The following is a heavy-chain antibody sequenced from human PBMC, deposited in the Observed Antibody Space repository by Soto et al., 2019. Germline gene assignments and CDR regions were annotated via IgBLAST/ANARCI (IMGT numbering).Heavy chain of an antibody. CDR2: ISYDGRNK. Sequence: PGGSLRLSCAASGFTFSSYGMDWVRQAPGKGLEWVSFISYDGRNKDYADSVKGRFTISRDNSKNTLYLQMNSLRAEDTAVYYCAKDQVTSGWYKWSWFGPWGQGTLVTVSS. CDR3: AKDQVTSGWYKWSWFGP. CDR1: GFTFSSYG. J-gene: IGHJ5*02. V-gene: IGHV3-30*18. D-gene: IGHD6-19*01.